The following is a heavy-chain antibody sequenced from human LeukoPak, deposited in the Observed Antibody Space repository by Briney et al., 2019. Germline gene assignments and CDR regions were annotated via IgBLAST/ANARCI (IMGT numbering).Heavy chain of an antibody. CDR1: GFTFSSYG. J-gene: IGHJ4*02. D-gene: IGHD3-3*01. CDR3: ARDLDDFWSGPSFDY. V-gene: IGHV3-30*19. Sequence: GGSLRLSCAASGFTFSSYGMHWVRQAPGKGLEWVAVISYDGSNKYYADSVKGRFTISRDNSKNTLYLQMNSLRAEDTAVYYCARDLDDFWSGPSFDYWGQGTLVTVSS. CDR2: ISYDGSNK.